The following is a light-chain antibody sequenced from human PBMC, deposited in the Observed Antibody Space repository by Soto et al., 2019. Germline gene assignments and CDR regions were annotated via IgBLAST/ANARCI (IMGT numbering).Light chain of an antibody. V-gene: IGLV2-8*01. CDR3: SSYSGSNQSEVV. CDR1: SSDVGGYNY. CDR2: DVS. J-gene: IGLJ2*01. Sequence: QSVLTRPPSASGSPGQSVTISCTGTSSDVGGYNYVSWYQQHPGKAPKLMIYDVSKRPSGVPDRFSGSKSGNTASLSASGVQDGDDADYYCSSYSGSNQSEVVFGTGTKLTVL.